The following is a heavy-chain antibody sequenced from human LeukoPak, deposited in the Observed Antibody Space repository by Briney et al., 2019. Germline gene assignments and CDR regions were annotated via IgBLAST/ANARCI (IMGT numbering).Heavy chain of an antibody. CDR1: GGSISSSSYY. D-gene: IGHD5-18*01. Sequence: PSETLSLTCTVSGGSISSSSYYWGWIRQPPGKGLEWIGSIYYSGSTYYNPSLKSRVTISVDTSKNQFSLKLSSVTAADTAVYYCARVRVGVDTAMVPHFLLNYYYYMDVWGKGTTVTVSS. J-gene: IGHJ6*03. V-gene: IGHV4-39*07. CDR2: IYYSGST. CDR3: ARVRVGVDTAMVPHFLLNYYYYMDV.